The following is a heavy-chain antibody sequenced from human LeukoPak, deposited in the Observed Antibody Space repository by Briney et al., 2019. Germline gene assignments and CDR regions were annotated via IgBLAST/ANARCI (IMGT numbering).Heavy chain of an antibody. V-gene: IGHV3-23*01. CDR1: GFTFNNYA. CDR2: VTANGDNS. CDR3: ARDINYWAANDAFDI. J-gene: IGHJ3*02. Sequence: QPGGTLRLSCTVSGFTFNNYAMAWVRQAPGKGLEWVALVTANGDNSYYAESVQGRFTISRDNSKNSLYLQMNSLRAEDTAVYYCARDINYWAANDAFDIWGQGTMVTVSS. D-gene: IGHD4-11*01.